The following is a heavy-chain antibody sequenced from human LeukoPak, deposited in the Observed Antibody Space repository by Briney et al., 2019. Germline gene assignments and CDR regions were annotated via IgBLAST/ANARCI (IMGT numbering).Heavy chain of an antibody. J-gene: IGHJ5*02. CDR1: GFTFGDYA. Sequence: GGSLRLSCTASGFTFGDYAMSWVRQAPGKGLEWVGFTRSKAYDGTTEYATSVRGRFTISRDDSKSIVYLQMNNLKTEDTALYFCSRDYYDFSSGSNWLDPWGQGTLVTVSS. CDR3: SRDYYDFSSGSNWLDP. V-gene: IGHV3-49*04. D-gene: IGHD3-3*01. CDR2: TRSKAYDGTT.